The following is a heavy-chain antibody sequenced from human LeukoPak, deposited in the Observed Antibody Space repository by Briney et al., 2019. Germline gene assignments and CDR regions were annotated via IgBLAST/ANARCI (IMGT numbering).Heavy chain of an antibody. Sequence: SVKVSCKASGGTFISYAISWVRQAPGQGLEWMGGIIPIFGTANYAQKFQGRVTITADESTSTAYMELSSLRSEDTAVYYCAREIAAAGHHDAFDIWGQGTMVTVSS. CDR3: AREIAAAGHHDAFDI. CDR2: IIPIFGTA. CDR1: GGTFISYA. V-gene: IGHV1-69*13. J-gene: IGHJ3*02. D-gene: IGHD6-13*01.